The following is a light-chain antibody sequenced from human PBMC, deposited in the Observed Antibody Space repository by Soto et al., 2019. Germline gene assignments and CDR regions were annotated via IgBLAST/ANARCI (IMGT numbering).Light chain of an antibody. CDR3: QQYNDWPLT. V-gene: IGKV3D-15*01. CDR1: QSVSSN. J-gene: IGKJ4*01. Sequence: EIVMTQSPATLSVSPGERATLSCRASQSVSSNLAWYQQKPGQAPSLLIYDISARATGIPTRFSGSGSGTEFTLTISSLQSEDFAVYYFQQYNDWPLTFGGGTKVDIK. CDR2: DIS.